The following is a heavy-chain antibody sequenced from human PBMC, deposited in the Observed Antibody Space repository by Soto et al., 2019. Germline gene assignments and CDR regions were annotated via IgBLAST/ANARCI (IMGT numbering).Heavy chain of an antibody. D-gene: IGHD6-6*01. Sequence: GGSLRLSCAASGFNFSDYYMSWIRQAPGKGLEWVSYIDSRGRTISYADSVKGRFTISRDKAKNSLYLQMNSLRAEDTAVYYCARQAARNYFDFCGQAIPVTVSS. V-gene: IGHV3-11*01. CDR2: IDSRGRTI. CDR3: ARQAARNYFDF. J-gene: IGHJ4*02. CDR1: GFNFSDYY.